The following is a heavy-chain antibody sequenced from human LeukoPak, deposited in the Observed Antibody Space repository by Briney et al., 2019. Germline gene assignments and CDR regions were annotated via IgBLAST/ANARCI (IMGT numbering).Heavy chain of an antibody. Sequence: GGSLRLSCAASGFTFSNYYMTWIRQAPGKGLQWISFISDSGNTIYYAEPVEGRLTISRDNAKNSLYLQMHSLRAEDTAMYYCARSTLPGRSGRTEFFQHWGQGTLVTVSS. J-gene: IGHJ1*01. CDR3: ARSTLPGRSGRTEFFQH. V-gene: IGHV3-11*01. CDR2: ISDSGNTI. D-gene: IGHD6-19*01. CDR1: GFTFSNYY.